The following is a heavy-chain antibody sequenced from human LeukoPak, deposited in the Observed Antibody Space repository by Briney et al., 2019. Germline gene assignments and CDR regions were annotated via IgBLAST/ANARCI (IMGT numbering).Heavy chain of an antibody. D-gene: IGHD6-6*01. V-gene: IGHV3-23*01. CDR1: GFTFSSYG. J-gene: IGHJ4*02. CDR3: TTEYSSSLDY. Sequence: AGGSLRLSCAASGFTFSSYGMSWVRQTPGKRLEWVSAISGSGGNTYDADSVKGRFTISRDNSKNTLYLQMNSLKTEDTAVYYCTTEYSSSLDYWGQGTLVTVSS. CDR2: ISGSGGNT.